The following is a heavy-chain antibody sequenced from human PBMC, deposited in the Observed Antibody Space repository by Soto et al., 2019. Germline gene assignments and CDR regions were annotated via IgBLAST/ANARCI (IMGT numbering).Heavy chain of an antibody. V-gene: IGHV1-69*01. Sequence: QVQLVHSGAEVKKPGSSMKVSCKASGGTFNSYDINWVRQAPGQGLEWMGGIIPIVETPKYAQKFQGRVTITAYESTNTVYMELSSLRSEDTAMYYCARLSRPNYYDTSGFFKDNWFDPWGQGTLVTVSS. J-gene: IGHJ5*02. CDR3: ARLSRPNYYDTSGFFKDNWFDP. CDR1: GGTFNSYD. CDR2: IIPIVETP. D-gene: IGHD3-22*01.